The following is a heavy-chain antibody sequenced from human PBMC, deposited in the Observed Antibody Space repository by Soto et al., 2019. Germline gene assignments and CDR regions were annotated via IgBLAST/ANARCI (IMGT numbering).Heavy chain of an antibody. V-gene: IGHV4-59*01. J-gene: IGHJ4*02. CDR2: IYYSGST. Sequence: PSETLSLTCTVSGGSISSYYWSWIRQPPGKGLEWIGYIYYSGSTNYNPSLKSRVTISVDTSKNQFSLKLSSVTAADTAVYYCASSGSYPYYFDYWGQGTLVTVSS. CDR1: GGSISSYY. CDR3: ASSGSYPYYFDY. D-gene: IGHD3-10*01.